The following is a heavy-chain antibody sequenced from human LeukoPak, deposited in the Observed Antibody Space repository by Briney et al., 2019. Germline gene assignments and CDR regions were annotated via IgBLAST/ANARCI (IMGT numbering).Heavy chain of an antibody. Sequence: GGSLRLSCAASGFTFTTYAMCWVRQAPGKGLEWVSCIGNSGGDTVYADSVKGRFTISRDNAKNSLYLQMNSLRAEDTAVYYCAREGAPDAFDIWGQGTMVTVSS. CDR2: IGNSGGDT. J-gene: IGHJ3*02. CDR3: AREGAPDAFDI. D-gene: IGHD1-26*01. CDR1: GFTFTTYA. V-gene: IGHV3-21*04.